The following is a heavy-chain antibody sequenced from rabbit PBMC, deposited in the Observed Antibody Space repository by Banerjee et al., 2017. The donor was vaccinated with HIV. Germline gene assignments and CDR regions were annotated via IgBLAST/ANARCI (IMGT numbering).Heavy chain of an antibody. D-gene: IGHD1-1*01. V-gene: IGHV1S47*01. CDR3: ARVRASSSGYIIDL. CDR2: IYPDYGST. J-gene: IGHJ4*01. CDR1: GIDFSNYG. Sequence: QEQLVESGGSLVTLGGSLKLSCKASGIDFSNYGISWVRQAPGKGLEWIAYIYPDYGSTDYASWVNGRFTISLDNAQNTVFLQMTSLTAADTATYFCARVRASSSGYIIDLWGPGTLVTVS.